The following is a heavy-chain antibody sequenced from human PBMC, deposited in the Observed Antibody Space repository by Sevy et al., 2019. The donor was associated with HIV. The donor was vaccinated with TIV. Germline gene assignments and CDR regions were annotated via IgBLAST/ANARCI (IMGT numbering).Heavy chain of an antibody. J-gene: IGHJ6*02. CDR2: ISGSGGST. D-gene: IGHD5-18*01. V-gene: IGHV3-23*01. CDR3: AKDRGYSYGRTNYYYDMDV. Sequence: GGSLRLSCAASGFTFSSYAMSWVRQAPGKGLEWVSAISGSGGSTYYADSVKGRFTISRDNSKNTLYLQMNSLRAEDTAVYYCAKDRGYSYGRTNYYYDMDVWGQGTTVTVSS. CDR1: GFTFSSYA.